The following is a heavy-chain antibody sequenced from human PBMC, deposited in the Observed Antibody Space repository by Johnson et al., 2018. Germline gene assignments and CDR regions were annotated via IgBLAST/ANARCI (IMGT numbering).Heavy chain of an antibody. J-gene: IGHJ5*02. D-gene: IGHD1-1*01. CDR2: VRAKDAGGTT. CDR1: GFTFNTAW. CDR3: AADVPSPLAQIDH. V-gene: IGHV3-15*01. Sequence: VQLQESGGGLVEPGGSLRLSCVASGFTFNTAWMNWVRQAPGKGLEWVGRVRAKDAGGTTDYAAPVKGRVTISRDDSKSTVFLQMSSLETEDTAVYYCAADVPSPLAQIDHWGQGILVIVSS.